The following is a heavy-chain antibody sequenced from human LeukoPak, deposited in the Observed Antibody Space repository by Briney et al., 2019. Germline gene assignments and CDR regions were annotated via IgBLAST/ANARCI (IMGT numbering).Heavy chain of an antibody. D-gene: IGHD4-17*01. CDR1: GFTVSSYG. CDR2: IWYDGSNK. V-gene: IGHV3-33*01. Sequence: GRSLRLSCAASGFTVSSYGMHWVRQAPGKWLEWVAVIWYDGSNKYYADSVKGRFTISRDNSKNTLYLQMNSLRAEDTAVYYCARDQDGYYYFDYWGQGTLVTVSS. J-gene: IGHJ4*02. CDR3: ARDQDGYYYFDY.